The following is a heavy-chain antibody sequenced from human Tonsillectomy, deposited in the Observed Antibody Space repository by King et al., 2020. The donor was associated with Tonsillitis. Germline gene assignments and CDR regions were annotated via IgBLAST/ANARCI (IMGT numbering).Heavy chain of an antibody. Sequence: VQLVESGGGVVQPGRSLRLSCAASGFTFSPYGMHWVRQAPGKGLEWVALISYDGSNKYYADSVKGRFTISRDNSKNTLYLQMNSLKPDDTAVYYCARDSGLYYWVGKLLPPTYYGMDDWGQGTTVTVSS. D-gene: IGHD3-10*01. J-gene: IGHJ6*02. CDR3: ARDSGLYYWVGKLLPPTYYGMDD. CDR1: GFTFSPYG. CDR2: ISYDGSNK. V-gene: IGHV3-33*05.